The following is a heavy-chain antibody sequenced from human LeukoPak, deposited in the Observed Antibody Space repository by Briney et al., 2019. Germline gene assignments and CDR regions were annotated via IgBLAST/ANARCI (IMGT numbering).Heavy chain of an antibody. CDR3: ARGYSSSWYYFDY. CDR1: GFTVSSNY. J-gene: IGHJ4*02. V-gene: IGHV3-53*01. Sequence: PGGSLRLSCAASGFTVSSNYMSWVRQAPGKGLDWVSVIYSGGSTYYADSVKGRFTISRDNSKNTLYLQMNSLRAEDTAVYYCARGYSSSWYYFDYWGQGTLVTVSS. D-gene: IGHD6-13*01. CDR2: IYSGGST.